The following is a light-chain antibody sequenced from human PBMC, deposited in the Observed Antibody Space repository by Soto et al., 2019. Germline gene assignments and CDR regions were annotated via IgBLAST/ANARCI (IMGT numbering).Light chain of an antibody. J-gene: IGKJ2*01. CDR1: QRITTY. V-gene: IGKV1-39*01. Sequence: IQMTQSPSSLSASVGDRVTITCRASQRITTYLNWYQQKPGKAPKLLISTSGTLQRGVPSRFSGSGSGTDSTLTITALRPEDFATYFCQQSYSIPYTFGQGTKLEIK. CDR2: TSG. CDR3: QQSYSIPYT.